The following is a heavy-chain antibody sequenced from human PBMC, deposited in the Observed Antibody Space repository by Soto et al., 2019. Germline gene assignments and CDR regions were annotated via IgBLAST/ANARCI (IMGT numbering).Heavy chain of an antibody. D-gene: IGHD3-10*01. CDR3: ARDDYFGLVSRLYYCMDV. V-gene: IGHV1-2*02. J-gene: IGHJ6*02. Sequence: SVKVSCKASGYTFTGDYMHWVRQAPGHGLEWMGWINPNSGGTNYAQKFQGRVTMTRDTSISTAYMELSRLRSDDTAVYYCARDDYFGLVSRLYYCMDVWGQGTTGTVSS. CDR2: INPNSGGT. CDR1: GYTFTGDY.